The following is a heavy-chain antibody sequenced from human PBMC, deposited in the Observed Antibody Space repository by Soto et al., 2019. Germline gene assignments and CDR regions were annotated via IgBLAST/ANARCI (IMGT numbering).Heavy chain of an antibody. J-gene: IGHJ4*02. D-gene: IGHD2-21*02. Sequence: QVQLQESGPGLVRPSETLSLTCTVSGGSVNSYCWSWIRQPPGKGPEWIGYIFYSGSTNSNPSLKSRASMSVDMSKNQSSLRLSSLTAAATAVYYCARVFPSYCGGDCAYFDSWGQGTLVTVSS. CDR3: ARVFPSYCGGDCAYFDS. CDR2: IFYSGST. CDR1: GGSVNSYC. V-gene: IGHV4-59*02.